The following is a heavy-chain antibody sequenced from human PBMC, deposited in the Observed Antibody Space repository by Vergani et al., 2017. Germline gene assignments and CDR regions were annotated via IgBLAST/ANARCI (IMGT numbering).Heavy chain of an antibody. CDR2: ISYDGSTK. V-gene: IGHV3-30-3*01. CDR1: GFTFNNYA. Sequence: QVQLVESGGGVVQPGRSLRLSCAASGFTFNNYAIHWVRQAPGKGLEWVAVISYDGSTKYYADSVKGRFTISRDNSKNTLYLQMNSLRGEDTAVYYCARLPRGPWNFDLWGRGTLITVSS. J-gene: IGHJ2*01. CDR3: ARLPRGPWNFDL.